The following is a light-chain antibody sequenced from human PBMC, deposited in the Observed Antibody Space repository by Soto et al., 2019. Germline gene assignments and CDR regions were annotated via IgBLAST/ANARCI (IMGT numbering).Light chain of an antibody. Sequence: DIQMTQSPSTPSASVRDRVTVTCRASQSISSSLAWSQQKPGKAPNLLIYTAPSLESGVRSRFRGSGSGTEFTLTISSLQPDDFATYYCQEYNSHSRYTFGQGTKLEIK. CDR2: TAP. J-gene: IGKJ2*01. CDR1: QSISSS. CDR3: QEYNSHSRYT. V-gene: IGKV1-5*03.